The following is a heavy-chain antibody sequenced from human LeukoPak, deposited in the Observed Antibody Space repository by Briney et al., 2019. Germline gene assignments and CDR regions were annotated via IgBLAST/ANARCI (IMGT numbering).Heavy chain of an antibody. CDR2: IIPIFGTA. V-gene: IGHV1-69*13. J-gene: IGHJ4*02. CDR3: ARGSRDHDYGGNSGVY. D-gene: IGHD4-23*01. CDR1: GGTFSSYA. Sequence: GASVKVSCKASGGTFSSYAISWVRQAPGQGLEWMGGIIPIFGTANYAQKFQGRVTITADESTSTAYMELSSLRSEDTAVYYCARGSRDHDYGGNSGVYWGQGTLVTVSS.